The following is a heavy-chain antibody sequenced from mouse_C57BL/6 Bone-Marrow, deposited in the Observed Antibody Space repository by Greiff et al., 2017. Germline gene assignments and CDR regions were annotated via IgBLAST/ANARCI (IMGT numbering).Heavy chain of an antibody. J-gene: IGHJ4*01. CDR1: GFNFKNYY. CDR2: IDPANGST. Sequence: EVQLQQSVAELVRPGASVKLSCKASGFNFKNYYMHWVKQRPVHGLEWIGRIDPANGSTTYTPKFQGKATITADTSSTTAYLQLSSLTSEDTAIYYSAKRDYWGQGTTVTVSS. CDR3: AKRDY. V-gene: IGHV14-3*01.